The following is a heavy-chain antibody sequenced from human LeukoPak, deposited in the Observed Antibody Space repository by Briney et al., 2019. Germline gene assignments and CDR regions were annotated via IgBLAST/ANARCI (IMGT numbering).Heavy chain of an antibody. CDR1: GGSISSYY. J-gene: IGHJ4*02. CDR3: ATSTYYDSSGYYYLGY. Sequence: SETLSLTCTVSGGSISSYYWSWIRQPPGKGLEWIGYIYTSGSTNYNPSLKGRVTISVDTSKNQFSLKLSSVTAADTAVYYCATSTYYDSSGYYYLGYWGQGTLVTVSS. V-gene: IGHV4-4*09. D-gene: IGHD3-22*01. CDR2: IYTSGST.